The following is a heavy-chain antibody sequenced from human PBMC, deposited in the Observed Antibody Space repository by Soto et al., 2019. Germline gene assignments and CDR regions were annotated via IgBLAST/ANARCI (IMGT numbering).Heavy chain of an antibody. V-gene: IGHV4-31*03. CDR2: IYYTGST. D-gene: IGHD1-26*01. CDR3: ATSLVTSRARVDY. CDR1: GGSIYTGGFY. J-gene: IGHJ4*02. Sequence: SETLSLTCTVSGGSIYTGGFYWSWIRQLPGKGLEWLGYIYYTGSTQYTPSLKSRLTISTDTSDNQFSLRLSSVTAADTAVYYCATSLVTSRARVDYWGQGTLVTVSS.